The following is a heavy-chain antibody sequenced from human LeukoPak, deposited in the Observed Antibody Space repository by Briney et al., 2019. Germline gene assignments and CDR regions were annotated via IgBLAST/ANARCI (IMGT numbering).Heavy chain of an antibody. Sequence: GSLRLSCAASGFIFNKFWMSWVRQAPGKGLEWVSSISGSASSTYYADSVKGRFTISRDNSKDTLYVQMNTLRAEDTAVYYCAKSLQTSGWPFDYWGQGTLVTVSS. CDR1: GFIFNKFW. CDR2: ISGSASST. D-gene: IGHD6-19*01. CDR3: AKSLQTSGWPFDY. J-gene: IGHJ4*02. V-gene: IGHV3-23*01.